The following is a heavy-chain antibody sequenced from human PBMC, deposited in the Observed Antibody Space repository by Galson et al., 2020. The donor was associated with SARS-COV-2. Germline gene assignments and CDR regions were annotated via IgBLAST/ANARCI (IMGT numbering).Heavy chain of an antibody. D-gene: IGHD5-18*01. CDR2: ISYDGSNK. CDR1: GFTFSSYA. CDR3: ARDLLIQLWMIPRYYYYGMDV. J-gene: IGHJ6*02. V-gene: IGHV3-30-3*01. Sequence: TGGSLRLSCAASGFTFSSYAMHWVRQAPGKGLEWVAVISYDGSNKYYADSVKGRFTISRDNSKNTLYLQMNSLRAEDTAVYYCARDLLIQLWMIPRYYYYGMDVWGQGTTVTVSS.